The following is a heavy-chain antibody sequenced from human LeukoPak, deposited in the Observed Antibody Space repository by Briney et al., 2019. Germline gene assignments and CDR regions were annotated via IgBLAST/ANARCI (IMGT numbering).Heavy chain of an antibody. J-gene: IGHJ4*02. Sequence: GGSLRLSCAASGFSLSSYAMSWVRQAPGKGLEWVSAISSSDDGTYHAGSVRGRFTISRDSSKNTLYLQMNNLRAEDAAIYYCAKAPVTSCRGAFCYPLDSWGQGTLVTVSS. CDR1: GFSLSSYA. V-gene: IGHV3-23*01. D-gene: IGHD2-15*01. CDR2: ISSSDDGT. CDR3: AKAPVTSCRGAFCYPLDS.